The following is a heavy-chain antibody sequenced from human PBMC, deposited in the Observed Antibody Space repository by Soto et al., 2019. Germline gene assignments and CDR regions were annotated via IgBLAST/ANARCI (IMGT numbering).Heavy chain of an antibody. V-gene: IGHV3-30*18. Sequence: QVQLVESGGGVVQPGRSLRLSCSASGISFSRYGMHWVRQAPGKGLEWVAVISDDGNNKYYADSVKGRFTISRDNSKNTVYLQMNSLRDEDTAVYYCAKDGGSWTNGGDWFAPWGQGTLVTVSS. J-gene: IGHJ5*02. CDR1: GISFSRYG. CDR2: ISDDGNNK. CDR3: AKDGGSWTNGGDWFAP. D-gene: IGHD3-10*01.